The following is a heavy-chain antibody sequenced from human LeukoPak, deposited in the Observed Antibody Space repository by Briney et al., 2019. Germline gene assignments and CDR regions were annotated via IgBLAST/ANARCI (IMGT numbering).Heavy chain of an antibody. CDR3: ARGLAYCGGDCPFDY. CDR2: IIPILGIA. D-gene: IGHD2-21*02. CDR1: GYTFTDYF. J-gene: IGHJ4*02. Sequence: SVKVSCKTSGYTFTDYFIHWVRQAPGQGLEWMGRIIPILGIANYAQKFQGRVTITADKSTSTAYMELSSLRSEDTAVYYCARGLAYCGGDCPFDYWGQGTLVTVSS. V-gene: IGHV1-69*04.